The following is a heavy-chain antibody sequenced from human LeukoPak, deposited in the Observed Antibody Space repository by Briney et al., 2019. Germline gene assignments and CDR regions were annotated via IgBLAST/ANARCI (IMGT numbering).Heavy chain of an antibody. CDR1: GFTFDDYA. Sequence: GGSLRLSCAASGFTFDDYAMHWVRQAPGKGLEWVSLISGDCGSTYYADSVKGRFTISRDNSKNSLYLQMNSLRTEDTALYYCAKDPATRDGHGAWFDPWGEGTLVTVPS. D-gene: IGHD5-24*01. CDR3: AKDPATRDGHGAWFDP. V-gene: IGHV3-43*02. J-gene: IGHJ5*02. CDR2: ISGDCGST.